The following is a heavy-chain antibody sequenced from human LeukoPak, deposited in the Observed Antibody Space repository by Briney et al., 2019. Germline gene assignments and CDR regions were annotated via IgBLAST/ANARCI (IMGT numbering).Heavy chain of an antibody. J-gene: IGHJ4*02. D-gene: IGHD3-16*01. V-gene: IGHV3-48*03. CDR2: ISSSGSTI. CDR1: GFTFSSYA. Sequence: GGSLRLSCAASGFTFSSYAMHWVRQAPGKGLEWVSYISSSGSTIYYADSVKGRFTISRDNAKNSLYLQMNSLRAEDTAVYYCARDWGWRGYFDYWGQGTLVTVSS. CDR3: ARDWGWRGYFDY.